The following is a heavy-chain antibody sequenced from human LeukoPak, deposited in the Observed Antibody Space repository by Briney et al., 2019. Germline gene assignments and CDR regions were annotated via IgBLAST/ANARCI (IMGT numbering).Heavy chain of an antibody. V-gene: IGHV3-74*01. CDR2: INGDGSTT. CDR3: ARDRGSYFDY. D-gene: IGHD3-16*01. CDR1: GFTFSSNW. J-gene: IGHJ4*02. Sequence: GGSLRLSCAASGFTFSSNWMHWVRQAPGKGLVWVSCINGDGSTTTYADSEKGRFTISRDNAKNTLYLQMNSLRAEDTAVYYCARDRGSYFDYWGQGTLVTVSS.